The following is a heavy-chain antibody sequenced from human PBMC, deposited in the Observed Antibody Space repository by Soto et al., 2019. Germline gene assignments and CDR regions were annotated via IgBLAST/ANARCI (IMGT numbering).Heavy chain of an antibody. CDR2: IVVGSGNT. V-gene: IGHV1-58*01. CDR3: AAEPSSYYYDSSVAFDY. D-gene: IGHD3-22*01. CDR1: GFTFTSSA. J-gene: IGHJ4*02. Sequence: SVKVSCKASGFTFTSSAVQWVRQARGQRLEWIGWIVVGSGNTNYAQKFQERVTITRDMSTSTAYMELSSLRSEDTAVYYCAAEPSSYYYDSSVAFDYWGQGTLVTVSS.